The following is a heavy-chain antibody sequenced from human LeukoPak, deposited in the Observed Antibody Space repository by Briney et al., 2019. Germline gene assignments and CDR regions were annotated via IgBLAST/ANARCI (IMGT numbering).Heavy chain of an antibody. J-gene: IGHJ4*02. CDR2: IHYSGDT. D-gene: IGHD2-8*01. Sequence: SETLSLTCTVSGGSISGYYWAWIRQPPGKVLEWIGYIHYSGDTNYNPSLKSRVTMSVDTSKNQFSLKLTSVTAADTAVYYCTKIANGGLSDYWGQGTLVTVSS. CDR3: TKIANGGLSDY. V-gene: IGHV4-59*01. CDR1: GGSISGYY.